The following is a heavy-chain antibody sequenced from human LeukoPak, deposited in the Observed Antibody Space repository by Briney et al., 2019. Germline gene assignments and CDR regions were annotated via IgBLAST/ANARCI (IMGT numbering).Heavy chain of an antibody. Sequence: GPSVKVSCKASGGTFSSYAISWVRQAPGQGLEWMGGIIPIFGTANYAQKFQGRVTITADESTSTAYMELSSLRSEDTAVYYCARRFRRYCSGGSCYYYYGMDVWGQGTTVTVSS. D-gene: IGHD2-15*01. CDR2: IIPIFGTA. CDR1: GGTFSSYA. V-gene: IGHV1-69*01. CDR3: ARRFRRYCSGGSCYYYYGMDV. J-gene: IGHJ6*02.